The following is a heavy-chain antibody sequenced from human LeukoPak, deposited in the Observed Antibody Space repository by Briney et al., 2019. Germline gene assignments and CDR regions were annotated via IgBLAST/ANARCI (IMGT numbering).Heavy chain of an antibody. D-gene: IGHD4-23*01. Sequence: SETLSLTCTVSGGSISSYYWSWIRQPPGKGLEWIGYIFYTGSTNYNPSLKSRVTISVLTSKNRFSLKLSSVTAADTAVYYCATPTGGDDAFDIWGQGTMVTVSS. J-gene: IGHJ3*02. CDR1: GGSISSYY. CDR3: ATPTGGDDAFDI. V-gene: IGHV4-59*01. CDR2: IFYTGST.